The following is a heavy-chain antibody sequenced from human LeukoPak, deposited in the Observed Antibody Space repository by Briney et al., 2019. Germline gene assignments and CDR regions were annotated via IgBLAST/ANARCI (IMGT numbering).Heavy chain of an antibody. Sequence: ASETLSLTCTVSGYSISSGYYWGWIRQPPGKGLEWIGSIYHSGSTYYNPSLKSRVTISVDTSKNQFSLKLSSVTAADTAVYYCARVGWEVYYYGSGSYRAYFDYWGQGTLVTVSS. CDR3: ARVGWEVYYYGSGSYRAYFDY. CDR2: IYHSGST. J-gene: IGHJ4*02. CDR1: GYSISSGYY. D-gene: IGHD3-10*01. V-gene: IGHV4-38-2*02.